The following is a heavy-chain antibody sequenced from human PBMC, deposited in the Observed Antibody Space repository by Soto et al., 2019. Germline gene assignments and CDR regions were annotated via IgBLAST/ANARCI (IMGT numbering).Heavy chain of an antibody. Sequence: QVQLVQSGAEVKKPGASVKVSCKASGYTFTSYDINWVRQATGQGLEWMGWMNPNSGNTGYAQKFQGRVTMTRNTSRSTAYMELSSLRSEDTAVYYCASGTVTTPPNVYYYYYGMDVWGQGTTVTVSS. CDR1: GYTFTSYD. V-gene: IGHV1-8*01. CDR2: MNPNSGNT. J-gene: IGHJ6*02. CDR3: ASGTVTTPPNVYYYYYGMDV. D-gene: IGHD4-17*01.